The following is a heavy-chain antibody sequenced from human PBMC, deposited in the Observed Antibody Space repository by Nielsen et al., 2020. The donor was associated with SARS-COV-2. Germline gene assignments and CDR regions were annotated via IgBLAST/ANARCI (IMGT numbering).Heavy chain of an antibody. J-gene: IGHJ3*01. CDR3: AKDMVRSSPEWELILGVAFDV. D-gene: IGHD1-26*01. CDR1: GFSVEDYD. Sequence: SLKISCAASGFSVEDYDIHWVRQVPGRGLEWVSGFSWNGASIGYSDSVKGRFTISRDNAKNSLLLQMNRLRADDTALYYCAKDMVRSSPEWELILGVAFDVWGRGTLVTVSS. CDR2: FSWNGASI. V-gene: IGHV3-9*01.